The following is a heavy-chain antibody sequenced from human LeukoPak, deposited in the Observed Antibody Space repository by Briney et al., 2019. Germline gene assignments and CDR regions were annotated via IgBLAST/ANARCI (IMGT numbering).Heavy chain of an antibody. CDR1: GGXISGYY. D-gene: IGHD4-17*01. CDR2: IYYSGSTT. J-gene: IGHJ4*02. Sequence: PSETLSLTCTVSGGXISGYYCSWIRQPPDKGLEWIGYIYYSGSTTNYNPSLKSRLTISVDTSKNQFSLKLSSVTAADTAVYYCARDYGGKFDYWGQGTPVTVSS. CDR3: ARDYGGKFDY. V-gene: IGHV4-59*01.